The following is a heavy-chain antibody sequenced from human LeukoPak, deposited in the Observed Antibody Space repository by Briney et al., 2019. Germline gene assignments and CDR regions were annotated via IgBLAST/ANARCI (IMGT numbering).Heavy chain of an antibody. D-gene: IGHD5-12*01. CDR3: AKTHYDLLDV. CDR2: ISGSGGST. J-gene: IGHJ6*02. Sequence: GGSLRLSCAASGFTFSSYAMSWVRQAPGKGLEWVSAISGSGGSTYYADSVKGRFTISRGDSKSTLYLQMNSLRAEDTGTYYCAKTHYDLLDVWGQGTTVTVSS. CDR1: GFTFSSYA. V-gene: IGHV3-23*01.